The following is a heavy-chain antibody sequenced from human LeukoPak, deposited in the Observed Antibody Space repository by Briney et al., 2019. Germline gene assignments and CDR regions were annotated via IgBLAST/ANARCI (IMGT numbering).Heavy chain of an antibody. V-gene: IGHV3-21*01. J-gene: IGHJ4*02. CDR2: ISSSSSYI. CDR1: GFTFSSYS. CDR3: ARGSMTGSGSYYGY. Sequence: PGGSLRLSCAASGFTFSSYSMNWVRQAPGKGLEWVSSISSSSSYIYYADSVKGRFTISRDNAKNSLCLQMNSLRAEDTAVYYCARGSMTGSGSYYGYWGQGTLVTVSS. D-gene: IGHD3-10*01.